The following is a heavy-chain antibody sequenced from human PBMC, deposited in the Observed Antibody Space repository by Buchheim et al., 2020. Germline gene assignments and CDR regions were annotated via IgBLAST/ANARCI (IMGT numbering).Heavy chain of an antibody. Sequence: QVQLVQSGAEVKKPGASVKVSCKASGYTFTSYYVHWVRQAPGQGLEWMGIINPSGAGTSYSQKFQGRVTMTRDTSTSTVYMELSSLRSEDTAVYYCAGDRGAAAGTSPGYWGQGTL. D-gene: IGHD6-13*01. CDR1: GYTFTSYY. J-gene: IGHJ4*02. V-gene: IGHV1-46*01. CDR3: AGDRGAAAGTSPGY. CDR2: INPSGAGT.